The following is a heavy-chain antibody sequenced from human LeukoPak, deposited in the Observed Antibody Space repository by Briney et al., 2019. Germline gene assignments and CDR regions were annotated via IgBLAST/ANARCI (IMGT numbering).Heavy chain of an antibody. CDR2: IYPGDSTT. CDR1: GYSFGSYS. CDR3: ARQTHGGSSPFDY. J-gene: IGHJ4*02. V-gene: IGHV5-51*01. D-gene: IGHD4-23*01. Sequence: GESLKISCKVSGYSFGSYSIGWVRQMPGKGLEWMGIIYPGDSTTKYSPSFQGQVSLSADKSITTAYLQWSSLKASDTAIYYCARQTHGGSSPFDYWGQGTLVTVSS.